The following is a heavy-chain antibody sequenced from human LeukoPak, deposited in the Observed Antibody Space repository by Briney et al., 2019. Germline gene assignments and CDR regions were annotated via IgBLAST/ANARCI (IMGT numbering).Heavy chain of an antibody. CDR2: INHSGST. CDR3: ARISLGNYDFWSGYYGAIYYYYYMDV. Sequence: SETLSLTCAVYGGSFSGYYWSWIRQPPGKGLEWIGEINHSGSTNYNPSLKSRVTISVDTSKNQFSLKLSSVTAADTAVYYCARISLGNYDFWSGYYGAIYYYYYMDVWGKGTTVTVSS. V-gene: IGHV4-34*01. D-gene: IGHD3-3*01. CDR1: GGSFSGYY. J-gene: IGHJ6*03.